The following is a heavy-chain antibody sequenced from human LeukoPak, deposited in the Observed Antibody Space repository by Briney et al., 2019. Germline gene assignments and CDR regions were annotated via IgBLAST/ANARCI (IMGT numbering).Heavy chain of an antibody. CDR3: AKGLGSSWYNNWFDP. D-gene: IGHD6-13*01. V-gene: IGHV3-30*02. Sequence: PGGSLRLSCAASGFTFSSYGMHWVRQAPGKGLEWVAFIRYDGSNKYYADSVKGRFTISRDNAKNSLYLQMNSLRAEDMALYYCAKGLGSSWYNNWFDPWGQGTLVTVSS. CDR2: IRYDGSNK. CDR1: GFTFSSYG. J-gene: IGHJ5*02.